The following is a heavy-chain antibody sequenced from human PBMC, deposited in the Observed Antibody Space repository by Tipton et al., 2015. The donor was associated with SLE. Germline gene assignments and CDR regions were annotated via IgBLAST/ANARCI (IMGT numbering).Heavy chain of an antibody. D-gene: IGHD6-13*01. CDR1: SGSIYGSSYY. CDR3: ARSAGYGSSWAHFDY. CDR2: IYYTGNT. J-gene: IGHJ4*02. V-gene: IGHV4-39*01. Sequence: TLSLTCTVSSGSIYGSSYYWCWIRQPPGKGLGWIGNIYYTGNTYYNPSLKSRVTMSVDTSKNQFSLKLSSATAADTAVYYCARSAGYGSSWAHFDYWGQGTLVTVSS.